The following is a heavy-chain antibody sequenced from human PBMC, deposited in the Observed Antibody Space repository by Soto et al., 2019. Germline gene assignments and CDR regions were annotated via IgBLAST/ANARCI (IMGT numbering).Heavy chain of an antibody. V-gene: IGHV4-31*03. J-gene: IGHJ6*02. D-gene: IGHD1-26*01. CDR3: ARDGSYYYYGMDV. CDR1: GGSISSGGYY. CDR2: IYYSGST. Sequence: SETLSLTCTVSGGSISSGGYYWSWIRQHPGKGLEWIGYIYYSGSTYYNPSLKSRVTISVDTAKNQFSLKLSSVTAADTAVYYCARDGSYYYYGMDVWGQGTTVTVSS.